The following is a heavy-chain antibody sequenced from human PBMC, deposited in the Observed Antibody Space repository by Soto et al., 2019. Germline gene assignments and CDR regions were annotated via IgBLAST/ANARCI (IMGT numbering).Heavy chain of an antibody. Sequence: EVQLVESGGGLVQPGRSLRLSCAASGFTFDDYAMHWVRQAPGKGLEWVSGISWNSGSIGYADSVKGRFTISKDNAKKSLYLQMTSLRAEDTALYYCAKEMIGGDPNFDYWGQGTLVTVSS. CDR2: ISWNSGSI. CDR1: GFTFDDYA. D-gene: IGHD4-17*01. J-gene: IGHJ4*02. CDR3: AKEMIGGDPNFDY. V-gene: IGHV3-9*01.